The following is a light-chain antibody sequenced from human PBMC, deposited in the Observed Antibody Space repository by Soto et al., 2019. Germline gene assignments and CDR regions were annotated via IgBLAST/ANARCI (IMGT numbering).Light chain of an antibody. J-gene: IGLJ2*01. Sequence: QAVVTQEPSLTVSPGGTVTLTCGSSTGAVTSGHYPYWFQQKPGQAPKTLIYDTSNKHSWTPARFSGSLLGGKAALTLSGAQPEDEAEYYCLLSYTDPREVFGGGTKLTVL. CDR3: LLSYTDPREV. CDR2: DTS. CDR1: TGAVTSGHY. V-gene: IGLV7-46*01.